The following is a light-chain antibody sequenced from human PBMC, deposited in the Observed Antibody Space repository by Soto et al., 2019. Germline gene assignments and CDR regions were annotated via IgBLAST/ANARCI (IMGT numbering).Light chain of an antibody. Sequence: QSALTQPASVSGSPGQSITISCTGTSSDVGGYNYVSWYQQHPGKAPKLMIYDVSNRPSGVSNRFSGSKSGNTASLTISGLQAEDEAYYYCSSYISSSTVVFGGGTKLTVL. CDR3: SSYISSSTVV. CDR2: DVS. J-gene: IGLJ2*01. CDR1: SSDVGGYNY. V-gene: IGLV2-14*01.